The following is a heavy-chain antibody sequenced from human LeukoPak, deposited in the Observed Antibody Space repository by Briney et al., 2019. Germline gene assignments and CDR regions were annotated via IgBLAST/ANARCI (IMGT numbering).Heavy chain of an antibody. CDR1: GGSFNGYY. V-gene: IGHV4-34*01. CDR2: INHSGST. J-gene: IGHJ2*01. CDR3: ARRSSKRFNWYFDL. Sequence: SETLSLTCAVYGGSFNGYYWSWIRQPPGKGLEWIGEINHSGSTNYNPSLKSRVTISVDTPKNQFSLKLSSVTAADTAVYYCARRSSKRFNWYFDLWGRGTLVTVSS. D-gene: IGHD5-24*01.